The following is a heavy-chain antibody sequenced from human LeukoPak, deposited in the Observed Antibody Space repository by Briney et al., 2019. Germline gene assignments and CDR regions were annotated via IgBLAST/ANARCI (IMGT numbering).Heavy chain of an antibody. CDR1: GGSFCGYY. D-gene: IGHD6-6*01. CDR3: ARVRIGSSSNWFDP. J-gene: IGHJ5*02. V-gene: IGHV4-59*01. CDR2: IYYSGST. Sequence: SETLSLTCAVYGGSFCGYYWSWIRQPPGKGLEWIGYIYYSGSTNYNPSLKSRVTISVDTSKNQFSLKLSSVTAADTAVYYCARVRIGSSSNWFDPWGQGTLVTVSS.